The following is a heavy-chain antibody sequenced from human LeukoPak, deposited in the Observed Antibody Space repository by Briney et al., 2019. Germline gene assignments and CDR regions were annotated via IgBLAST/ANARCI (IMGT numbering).Heavy chain of an antibody. CDR3: ARSGRRHIVVVSPDY. V-gene: IGHV3-30*14. Sequence: PGRSLRLSCAASGFTFSSYAMHWVRQAPGKGLEWVAVISYDGSNKYYADSVKGRFTISRDNSKNTLYLQMGSLRAEDMAVYYCARSGRRHIVVVSPDYWGQGTLVTVSS. J-gene: IGHJ4*02. D-gene: IGHD2-21*01. CDR1: GFTFSSYA. CDR2: ISYDGSNK.